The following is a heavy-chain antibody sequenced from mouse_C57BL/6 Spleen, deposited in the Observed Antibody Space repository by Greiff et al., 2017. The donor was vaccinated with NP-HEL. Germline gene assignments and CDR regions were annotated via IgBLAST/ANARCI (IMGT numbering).Heavy chain of an antibody. V-gene: IGHV2-5*01. CDR1: GFSLTSYG. CDR2: IWRGGST. D-gene: IGHD2-1*01. J-gene: IGHJ4*01. CDR3: AGHYYGNYEDYAMDY. Sequence: VQRVESGPGLVQPSQSLSITCTVSGFSLTSYGVHWVRQSPGEGLEWLGVIWRGGSTDYNAAFMSRLSITKDNSKSQVFFKMNSLQADDTAIYYCAGHYYGNYEDYAMDYWGQGTSVTVSS.